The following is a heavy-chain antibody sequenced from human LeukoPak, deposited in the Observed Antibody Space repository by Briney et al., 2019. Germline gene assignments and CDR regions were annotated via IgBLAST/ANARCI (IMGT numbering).Heavy chain of an antibody. Sequence: SETLSLTCGVYGGSFSGYYWNWIRQPPGKGLEWIGEINHSGSTNYNPSLKSRVTISVDTSKNQFSLKLNSVTAADTAVYYCAKEANIAAAIVWFDPWGQGTLVTVSS. D-gene: IGHD6-13*01. CDR1: GGSFSGYY. CDR2: INHSGST. CDR3: AKEANIAAAIVWFDP. V-gene: IGHV4-34*01. J-gene: IGHJ5*02.